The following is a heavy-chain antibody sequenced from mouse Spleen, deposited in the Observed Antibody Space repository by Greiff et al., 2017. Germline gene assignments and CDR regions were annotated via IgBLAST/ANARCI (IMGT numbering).Heavy chain of an antibody. D-gene: IGHD1-1*01. V-gene: IGHV5-17*01. CDR2: ISSGSSTI. Sequence: EVHLVESGGGLVKPGGSLKLSCAASGFTFSDYGMHWVRQAPEKGLEWVAYISSGSSTIYYADTVKGRFTISRDNAKNTLFLQMTSLRSEDTAMYYCARQITTVEAFFAYWGQGTLVTVSA. CDR3: ARQITTVEAFFAY. J-gene: IGHJ3*01. CDR1: GFTFSDYG.